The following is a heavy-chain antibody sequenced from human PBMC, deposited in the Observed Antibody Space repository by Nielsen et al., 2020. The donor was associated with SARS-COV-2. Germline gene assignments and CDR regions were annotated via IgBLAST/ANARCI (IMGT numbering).Heavy chain of an antibody. J-gene: IGHJ4*02. CDR3: ARDSRQLVPYFDY. V-gene: IGHV3-21*01. CDR2: ISSSSSYI. D-gene: IGHD6-13*01. CDR1: GFTFSSYS. Sequence: GGSLRLSCAASGFTFSSYSMNWVRQAPGKGLEWVSSISSSSSYIYYADSVKGRFTISRDNAKNSLYLQMNSLRAEDTAVYYCARDSRQLVPYFDYWGQGTLVTVSS.